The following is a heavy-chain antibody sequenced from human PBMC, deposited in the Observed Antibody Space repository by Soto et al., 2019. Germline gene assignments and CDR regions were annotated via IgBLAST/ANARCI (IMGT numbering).Heavy chain of an antibody. CDR1: GDTFTSYS. J-gene: IGHJ4*02. CDR3: ARDHVLRFLEWLSGFAY. V-gene: IGHV1-3*01. CDR2: INAGNGNT. Sequence: ASLKVSCKASGDTFTSYSMHWVRQAPGQRLEWMGWINAGNGNTKYSQKFQGRVTITRDTSASTAYMELSSLRSEDTAVYYCARDHVLRFLEWLSGFAYWGQGTLVTVS. D-gene: IGHD3-3*01.